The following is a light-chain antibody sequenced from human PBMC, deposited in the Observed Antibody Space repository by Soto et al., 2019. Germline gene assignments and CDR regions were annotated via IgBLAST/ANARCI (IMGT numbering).Light chain of an antibody. V-gene: IGKV1-39*01. CDR3: QQCHATPLT. CDR2: AAS. Sequence: DIQMTQSPSSLSASVGDRVTITCRASQSISTYLNWYQQIPGRAPKLLIYAASSLRSGVPSRFIGSGSGTDFTLTITTLQPEDVGIYYCQQCHATPLTFGQGTRLEIK. J-gene: IGKJ5*01. CDR1: QSISTY.